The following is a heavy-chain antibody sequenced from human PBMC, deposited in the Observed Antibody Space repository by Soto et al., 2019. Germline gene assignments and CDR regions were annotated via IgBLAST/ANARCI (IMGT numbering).Heavy chain of an antibody. CDR1: GFTFSSYG. D-gene: IGHD3-22*01. J-gene: IGHJ4*02. CDR2: ISYDGSNK. V-gene: IGHV3-30*18. CDR3: AKASGLYYYDSSGYYGY. Sequence: QVQLVESGGGVVQPGRSLRLSCAASGFTFSSYGMHWVRQAPGKGLEWVAVISYDGSNKYYADSVKGRFNSSRDNSKNTLYLQMNSLRAEDTAVYYCAKASGLYYYDSSGYYGYWGQGTLVTVSS.